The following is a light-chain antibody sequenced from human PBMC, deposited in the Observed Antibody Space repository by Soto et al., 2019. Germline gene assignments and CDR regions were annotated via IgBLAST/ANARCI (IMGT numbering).Light chain of an antibody. J-gene: IGLJ2*01. CDR1: SGHSNYA. V-gene: IGLV4-69*01. CDR3: QTWGTGIVI. CDR2: LNRDGSH. Sequence: QPVLTQSPSASASLGASVKLTCTLSSGHSNYAIAWHQQQPEKGPRYFMKLNRDGSHSQGDGIPNRFSGYSSGAERYLTISSLQSEDEADYYCQTWGTGIVIFGGGTKLTVL.